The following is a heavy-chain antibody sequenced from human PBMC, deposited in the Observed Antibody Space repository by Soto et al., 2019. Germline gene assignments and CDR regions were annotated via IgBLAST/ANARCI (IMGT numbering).Heavy chain of an antibody. CDR2: ISNSGGTT. CDR1: GFTFKYYT. V-gene: IGHV3-23*01. Sequence: GWSLRLSCSSSGFTFKYYTMAWVRQAPGKGLEWVSSISNSGGTTFYADSVQGRFSISRDNSKDTLHLQMNSLRAEDTAVYYCARDVKYYTTATGSYYDFWGQGALVTVSS. D-gene: IGHD3-9*01. CDR3: ARDVKYYTTATGSYYDF. J-gene: IGHJ4*02.